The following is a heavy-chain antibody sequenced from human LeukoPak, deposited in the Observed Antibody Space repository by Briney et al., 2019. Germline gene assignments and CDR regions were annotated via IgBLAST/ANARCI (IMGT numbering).Heavy chain of an antibody. V-gene: IGHV3-7*01. Sequence: PGGSLRLSCAASGFTISSYWMSWVRQAPGKGLEWVANIKQDGSEKYYVDSVKGRFTISRDNAENSLFLQMNSLRAEDTAVYYCARAQDYGSGSYWGQGTLVTVSS. CDR3: ARAQDYGSGSY. CDR1: GFTISSYW. J-gene: IGHJ4*02. CDR2: IKQDGSEK. D-gene: IGHD3-10*01.